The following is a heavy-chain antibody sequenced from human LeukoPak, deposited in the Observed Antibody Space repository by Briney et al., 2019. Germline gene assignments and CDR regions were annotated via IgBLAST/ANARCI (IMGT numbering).Heavy chain of an antibody. D-gene: IGHD3-10*01. Sequence: GASVKVSCKASGGTFSSYAISWVRQAPGQELEWMGGIIPIFGTANYAQKFQGRVTITTDESTSTAYMELSSLRSEDTAVYYCASSVRGVIPYYYYMDVWGKGTTVTVSS. CDR1: GGTFSSYA. CDR3: ASSVRGVIPYYYYMDV. CDR2: IIPIFGTA. J-gene: IGHJ6*03. V-gene: IGHV1-69*05.